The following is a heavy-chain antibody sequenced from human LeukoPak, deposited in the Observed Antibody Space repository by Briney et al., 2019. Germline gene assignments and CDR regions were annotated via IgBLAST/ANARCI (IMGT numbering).Heavy chain of an antibody. J-gene: IGHJ4*02. CDR3: AREYRGYYDSSGFYSYFDY. CDR2: INPNSGGT. Sequence: ASVKVSCKASGYTFTGYYMHWVRQAPGQGLEWMGWINPNSGGTNYAQKFQGRVTMTRDTSISTAYMELSRLRSDDTAVYYCAREYRGYYDSSGFYSYFDYWGQGTLVTVSS. D-gene: IGHD3-22*01. V-gene: IGHV1-2*02. CDR1: GYTFTGYY.